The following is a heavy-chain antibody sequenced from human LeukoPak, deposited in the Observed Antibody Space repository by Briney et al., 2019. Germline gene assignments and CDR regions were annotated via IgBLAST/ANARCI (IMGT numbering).Heavy chain of an antibody. CDR2: ISSSSSTI. V-gene: IGHV3-48*01. D-gene: IGHD2-2*01. CDR3: AHGAMYQLGY. Sequence: GGSLRLSCAASGFTFSSYRMNWVRQAPGKGLEWVSYISSSSSTIYYADSVKGRFTISGDNSRNTLFLQMNSLRAEDTAVYYCAHGAMYQLGYWGQGTLVTVSS. CDR1: GFTFSSYR. J-gene: IGHJ4*02.